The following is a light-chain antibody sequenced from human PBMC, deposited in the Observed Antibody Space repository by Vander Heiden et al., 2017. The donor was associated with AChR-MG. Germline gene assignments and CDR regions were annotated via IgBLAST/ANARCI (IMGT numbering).Light chain of an antibody. CDR2: DAS. CDR3: QQYNSYPHT. Sequence: DIQMTQSPSTLSASVGDRVTITCRASQSISSWLAWFQQKPGKAPKLLIYDASSLEGGVPSRFSGSGSGTEFTLTISSLQPDDFATYYCQQYNSYPHTFGGGTKVEIK. V-gene: IGKV1-5*01. J-gene: IGKJ4*01. CDR1: QSISSW.